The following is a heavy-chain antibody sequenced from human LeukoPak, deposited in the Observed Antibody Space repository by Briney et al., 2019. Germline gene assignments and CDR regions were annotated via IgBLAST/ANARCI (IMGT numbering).Heavy chain of an antibody. CDR2: IYYSGST. CDR1: GGSISTYY. J-gene: IGHJ6*03. CDR3: ARGRYSGYDSPWSAADYYYMDV. V-gene: IGHV4-59*01. Sequence: SETLSLTCTVSGGSISTYYWTWIRQPAGKGLEWIGYIYYSGSTNYNPSLKSRVTISVDTSKNQFSLKLSSVTAADTAVYYCARGRYSGYDSPWSAADYYYMDVWGKGTTVTVSS. D-gene: IGHD5-12*01.